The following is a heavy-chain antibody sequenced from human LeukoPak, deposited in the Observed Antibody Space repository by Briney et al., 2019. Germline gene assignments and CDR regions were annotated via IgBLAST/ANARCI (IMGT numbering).Heavy chain of an antibody. V-gene: IGHV3-48*04. J-gene: IGHJ6*02. CDR2: IGTGGITI. CDR1: GFNFNDYS. CDR3: ARGLPNYYDMDV. Sequence: PGGSLRLSCAASGFNFNDYSMNWVRQAPGKGLEWVSYIGTGGITIYYADSVEGRFTISRDNAKNSLYLLMNSLRAEDTAVYYCARGLPNYYDMDVWGQGTTVTVSS.